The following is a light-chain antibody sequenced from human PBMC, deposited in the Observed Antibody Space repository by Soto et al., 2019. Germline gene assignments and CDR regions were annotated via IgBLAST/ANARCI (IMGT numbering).Light chain of an antibody. CDR3: QQYGSSPLT. CDR2: GAF. CDR1: QRVTSTY. J-gene: IGKJ4*01. V-gene: IGKV3-20*01. Sequence: DIVLTQCPGTLSLSPGERATLSCRASQRVTSTYFAWYQQKPGQSPRLLIYGAFNRATGIPDRFSGSGSGTDFTLTISRLEPEDFAVYYCQQYGSSPLTFGGGTKVEF.